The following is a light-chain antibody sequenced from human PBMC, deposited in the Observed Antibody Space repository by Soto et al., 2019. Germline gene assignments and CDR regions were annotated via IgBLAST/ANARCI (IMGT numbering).Light chain of an antibody. CDR2: EVN. CDR1: SSDVGDYKH. CDR3: SSYAGSNTYV. V-gene: IGLV2-8*01. Sequence: QSMLTQPPSASGSPGQSVTISCTGTSSDVGDYKHVSWYQQHPGKAPKLIVYEVNKRPSGVPDRFSGSKSYNMASLTVSGLQAEDEADYYCSSYAGSNTYVFGTGTKVTVL. J-gene: IGLJ1*01.